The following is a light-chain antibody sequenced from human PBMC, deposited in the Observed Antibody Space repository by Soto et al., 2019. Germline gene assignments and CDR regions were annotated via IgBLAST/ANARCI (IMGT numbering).Light chain of an antibody. CDR3: QQYNKWPLT. J-gene: IGKJ4*01. CDR2: HGS. CDR1: QSVSSN. V-gene: IGKV3D-15*01. Sequence: EIVMTQSPATLSVSPGERATLSCRASQSVSSNLAWYQQKPGQAPRLLIYHGSTRATGIPARFSGSGSGTECTLTISSLQSEDFAVYYCQQYNKWPLTFGGGTKVEIK.